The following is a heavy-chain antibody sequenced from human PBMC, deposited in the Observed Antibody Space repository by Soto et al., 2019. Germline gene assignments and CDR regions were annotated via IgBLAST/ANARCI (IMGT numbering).Heavy chain of an antibody. V-gene: IGHV4-59*08. CDR1: GGSISSYY. CDR2: IYYSGST. D-gene: IGHD3-16*01. Sequence: SETLSLTCTVSGGSISSYYWSWIRQPPGKGLEWIGYIYYSGSTNYNPSLRRRVTISVDTSKKQFSLKLRSLTAADTAVYYCAGRNARGEVDYYYNMDVWGKGTTVTVSS. CDR3: AGRNARGEVDYYYNMDV. J-gene: IGHJ6*03.